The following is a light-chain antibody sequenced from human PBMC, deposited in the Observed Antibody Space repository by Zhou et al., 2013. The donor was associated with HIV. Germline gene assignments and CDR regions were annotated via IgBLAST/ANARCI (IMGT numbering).Light chain of an antibody. CDR3: QQSYRRT. V-gene: IGKV1-39*01. J-gene: IGKJ1*01. CDR1: QDISNY. CDR2: GAS. Sequence: DIQMTQSPSSLSTSLGDRVTITCKASQDISNYLNWYQQKPGKAPKLLIFGASTLQSGVPSRFSGSGSGTDFTLTISSLRPEDSATYYCQQSYRRTFGQGTKVEIK.